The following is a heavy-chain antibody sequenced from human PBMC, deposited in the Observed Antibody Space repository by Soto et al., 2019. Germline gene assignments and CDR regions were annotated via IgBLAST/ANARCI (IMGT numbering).Heavy chain of an antibody. D-gene: IGHD2-15*01. Sequence: QVQLVESGGGVVQPGRSLRLSCAASGFTFSSYGMHWVRRAPGKGLEWVAVISYDGSNKYYADSVKGRFTISRDNSKNTLYLQMNSLRAEDTAVYYCAKDRIARVVVAPYEYWGQGTLVTVSS. CDR3: AKDRIARVVVAPYEY. V-gene: IGHV3-30*18. CDR1: GFTFSSYG. J-gene: IGHJ4*02. CDR2: ISYDGSNK.